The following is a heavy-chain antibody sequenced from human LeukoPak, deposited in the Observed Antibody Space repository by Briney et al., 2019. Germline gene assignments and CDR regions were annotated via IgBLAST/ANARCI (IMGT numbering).Heavy chain of an antibody. V-gene: IGHV3-23*01. D-gene: IGHD3-22*01. Sequence: PGGSQRLSCAASGFTFDSYAMSWVRQAPGKGLEWVSAISGSGGSTYYADSVKGRFTISRDNSKNTLYLQMNSLRAEDTAVYYCAKEGTDSSGYYGYYWGQGTLVTVSS. CDR1: GFTFDSYA. J-gene: IGHJ4*02. CDR3: AKEGTDSSGYYGYY. CDR2: ISGSGGST.